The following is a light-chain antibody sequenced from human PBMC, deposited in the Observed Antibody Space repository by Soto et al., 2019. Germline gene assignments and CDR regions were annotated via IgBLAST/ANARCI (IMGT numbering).Light chain of an antibody. V-gene: IGLV2-14*01. CDR3: SSYTSSSTYV. CDR1: SSDVGGYNY. CDR2: DVS. J-gene: IGLJ1*01. Sequence: QSGLTQPASLSGSPGHSITFSCTGTSSDVGGYNYVSWYQQHPGKAPKLMIYDVSNRPSGVFNRFSGSKSGNTASLTISWLQAEDEADYYCSSYTSSSTYVFGTGTKVTVL.